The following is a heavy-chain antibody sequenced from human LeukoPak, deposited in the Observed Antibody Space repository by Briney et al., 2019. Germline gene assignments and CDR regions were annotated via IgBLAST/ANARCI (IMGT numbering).Heavy chain of an antibody. CDR3: ARFPRDYYDSSGYYSYWYFDL. V-gene: IGHV1-2*02. Sequence: ASVKVSCKASGYTFTSYGISWVRQAPGQGLEWMGWINPNSGGTNYAQKFQGRVTMTRDTSISTAYMELSRLRSDDTAVYYCARFPRDYYDSSGYYSYWYFDLWGRGTLVTVSS. CDR2: INPNSGGT. J-gene: IGHJ2*01. CDR1: GYTFTSYG. D-gene: IGHD3-22*01.